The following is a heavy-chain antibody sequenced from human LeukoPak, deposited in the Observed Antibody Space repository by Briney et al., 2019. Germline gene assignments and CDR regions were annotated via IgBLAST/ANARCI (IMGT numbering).Heavy chain of an antibody. D-gene: IGHD3-10*01. CDR2: IKEDEIEI. Sequence: GGSLRLSCAASGFAFNSQTMSWVRQAPGKGLEWVASIKEDEIEIHYVDSVKGRFTISRDNAKNSLYLQMNSLRAEDTAVYYCARVPVNVLLWFGELSGYYFDYWGQGTLVTVSS. CDR1: GFAFNSQT. CDR3: ARVPVNVLLWFGELSGYYFDY. J-gene: IGHJ4*02. V-gene: IGHV3-7*03.